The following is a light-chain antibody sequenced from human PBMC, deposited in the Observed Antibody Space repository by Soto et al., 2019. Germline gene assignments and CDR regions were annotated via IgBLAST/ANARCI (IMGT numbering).Light chain of an antibody. CDR2: AAS. CDR3: QQSYSTPT. V-gene: IGKV1-39*01. CDR1: QSIRNF. J-gene: IGKJ1*01. Sequence: DIQMTQSPSSLSASVGDRVTITCRASQSIRNFLNWYQQKPGKAPKVLIYAASSLQSEVPSRFSGSGSGTDFTLTISSLQPEDSATYYCQQSYSTPTFGQGTKVDIK.